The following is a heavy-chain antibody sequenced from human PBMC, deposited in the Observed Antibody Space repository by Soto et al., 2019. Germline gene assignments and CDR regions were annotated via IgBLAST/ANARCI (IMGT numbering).Heavy chain of an antibody. CDR1: GYIFKYYD. V-gene: IGHV3-23*01. CDR3: ATSYSLDY. D-gene: IGHD2-21*01. J-gene: IGHJ4*02. Sequence: EAQLLESGGGLVQPGGSLRLSCAAAGYIFKYYDMSWVRQTPEKGLEWVSSLSRTGGDTFYADSVKGRFTISRDNSKNTLFLDMESLRAEDSAMYYCATSYSLDYWGQGTLVTASS. CDR2: LSRTGGDT.